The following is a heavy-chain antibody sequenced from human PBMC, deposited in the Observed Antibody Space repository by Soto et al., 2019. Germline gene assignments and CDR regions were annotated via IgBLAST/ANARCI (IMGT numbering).Heavy chain of an antibody. D-gene: IGHD2-15*01. V-gene: IGHV4-59*01. J-gene: IGHJ4*02. CDR1: RDSLSLYY. CDR2: IYNSVST. CDR3: ARSTPGLRKGFYFDA. Sequence: PSDTLSLTCTLSRDSLSLYYWSWILQTPEKGLEYIGYIYNSVSTNYNPSLKSRVTISADTSKNQFSLEIRSVTAADTAVYYCARSTPGLRKGFYFDAWGQGTLVTVAS.